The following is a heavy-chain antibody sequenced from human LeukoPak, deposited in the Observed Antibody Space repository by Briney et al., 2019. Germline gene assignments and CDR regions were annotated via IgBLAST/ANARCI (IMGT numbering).Heavy chain of an antibody. CDR2: IYDSGST. J-gene: IGHJ4*02. CDR1: GGSISSYY. Sequence: SETLSLTCTVSGGSISSYYWSWIRQPPGKGLEWIGYIYDSGSTNYNPSLKSRVTISVDASKNQFSLKVSSVTAADTAVYYCASGPGSGWYSGWGQGTLVTVSS. V-gene: IGHV4-59*01. CDR3: ASGPGSGWYSG. D-gene: IGHD6-19*01.